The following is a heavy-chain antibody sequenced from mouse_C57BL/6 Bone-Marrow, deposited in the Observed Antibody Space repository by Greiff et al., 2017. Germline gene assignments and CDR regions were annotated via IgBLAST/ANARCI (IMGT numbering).Heavy chain of an antibody. CDR2: IYPRSGNT. CDR3: ARWNYDGSSYGY. D-gene: IGHD1-1*01. Sequence: QVQLKESGAELARPGASVKMSCKASGYTFTSYCISWVKQRTGQGLEWIGEIYPRSGNTYYNEKFKGKDTLTADKSSSTAYMQLSSLTSEDSAVYFCARWNYDGSSYGYWGQGTTLTVSS. V-gene: IGHV1-81*01. J-gene: IGHJ2*01. CDR1: GYTFTSYC.